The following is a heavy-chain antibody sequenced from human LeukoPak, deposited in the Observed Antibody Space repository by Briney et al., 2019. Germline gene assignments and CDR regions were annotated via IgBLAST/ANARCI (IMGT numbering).Heavy chain of an antibody. D-gene: IGHD3-22*01. J-gene: IGHJ4*02. CDR3: EKDLRTSYYYDSSGYPIDY. Sequence: GGSLRLSCAASGFTFSSCGIHWVRQAPGKGLEWVAFVRYDGSDKYYADSVKGRFTISRDNSKNTLYLQMNSLRAEDTAVYYCEKDLRTSYYYDSSGYPIDYWGQGTLVTVSS. V-gene: IGHV3-30*02. CDR1: GFTFSSCG. CDR2: VRYDGSDK.